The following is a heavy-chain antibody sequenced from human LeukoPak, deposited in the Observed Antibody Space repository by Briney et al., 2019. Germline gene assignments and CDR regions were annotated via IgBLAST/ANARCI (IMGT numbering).Heavy chain of an antibody. D-gene: IGHD6-6*01. CDR3: ARTAARRFDY. CDR2: INPTGGST. CDR1: GYTFPSYF. V-gene: IGHV1-46*01. Sequence: GSVKVSCKAPGYTFPSYFMHWVRQAPGQGLEWMGIINPTGGSTTYAQKFQGRVTMTRDTSTSTVYMELSSLRSDDTAVYYCARTAARRFDYWGQGTLVTVSS. J-gene: IGHJ4*02.